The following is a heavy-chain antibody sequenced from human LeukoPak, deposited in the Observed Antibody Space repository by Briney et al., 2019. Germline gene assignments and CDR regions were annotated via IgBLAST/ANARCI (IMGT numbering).Heavy chain of an antibody. V-gene: IGHV3-30*18. J-gene: IGHJ6*02. CDR1: GFSFSSYG. D-gene: IGHD3-10*01. CDR3: AKDGPHYFGSGSYYNVYYGMDG. Sequence: GGPLRPSCGTSGFSFSSYGMHWVRQAPGKGLEWVAFISYDGSNKYYAASVKGRFTISRDNSKNTLYLEMSSLRAEDTALYYCAKDGPHYFGSGSYYNVYYGMDGWGQGTTVTVSS. CDR2: ISYDGSNK.